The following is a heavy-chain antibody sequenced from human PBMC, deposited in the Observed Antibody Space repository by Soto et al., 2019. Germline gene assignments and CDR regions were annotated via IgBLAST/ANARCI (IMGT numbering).Heavy chain of an antibody. Sequence: GGSLRLSCAASGFTVSSHYMGWVRQAPGKGLEWVSVIYSGGTTYYADSVKGRFTISRDNSKNTVYLQMNSLRAEDTAVYYCARDRSFSSGFDYWGQGALVTVSS. J-gene: IGHJ4*02. D-gene: IGHD6-19*01. CDR2: IYSGGTT. CDR1: GFTVSSHY. V-gene: IGHV3-53*01. CDR3: ARDRSFSSGFDY.